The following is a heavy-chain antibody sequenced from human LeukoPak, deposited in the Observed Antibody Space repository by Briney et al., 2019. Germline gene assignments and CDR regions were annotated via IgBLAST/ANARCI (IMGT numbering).Heavy chain of an antibody. CDR3: ARRHPTSRGYSYGPSGY. CDR1: GYTFTGYC. Sequence: ASVKVSCKASGYTFTGYCMHWVRQAPGQGLEWMGRINPNSGGTNYAQKFQGRVTMTRDTSISTAYMELSRLRSDDTAVYYCARRHPTSRGYSYGPSGYWGQGTLVTVSS. D-gene: IGHD5-18*01. V-gene: IGHV1-2*06. CDR2: INPNSGGT. J-gene: IGHJ4*02.